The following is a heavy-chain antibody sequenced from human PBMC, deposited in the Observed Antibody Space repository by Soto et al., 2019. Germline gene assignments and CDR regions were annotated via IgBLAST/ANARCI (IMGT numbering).Heavy chain of an antibody. CDR1: GGSFSSYS. CDR2: IHYNGNT. D-gene: IGHD2-2*03. Sequence: SETLSLTCAVYGGSFSSYSWSWIRQPPGKGLEWIGNIHYNGNTKYSPSLKSRVTMSVDTSKNHFSLKLISVTTADTAVYFCAREGNLGRWIQPLDSWGQGTLVTVSS. V-gene: IGHV4-59*01. CDR3: AREGNLGRWIQPLDS. J-gene: IGHJ4*02.